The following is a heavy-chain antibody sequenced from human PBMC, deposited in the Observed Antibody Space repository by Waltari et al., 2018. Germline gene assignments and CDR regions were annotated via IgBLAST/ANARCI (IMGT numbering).Heavy chain of an antibody. V-gene: IGHV2-5*01. CDR1: GFSLSTSGVG. D-gene: IGHD4-17*01. Sequence: QITLKESGPTLVKPTQTLTLTCTFSGFSLSTSGVGVGWIRQPPGKALEWLALIYWNDDKRYSPSLKSRLTITKDTSKNQVVLTMTNMDPVDTAVYYCAKASNTVALRWFDPWGQGTLVTVSS. J-gene: IGHJ5*02. CDR2: IYWNDDK. CDR3: AKASNTVALRWFDP.